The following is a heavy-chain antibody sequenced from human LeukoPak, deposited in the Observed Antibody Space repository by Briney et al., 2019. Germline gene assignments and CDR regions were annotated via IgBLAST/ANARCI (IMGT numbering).Heavy chain of an antibody. Sequence: GGSLRLSCAVSGFTFSGYVMTWVRQVPGKGLEWVSAISGSGGSTYYADSVKGRFTISRDNSKNTLYLQMNSLRAEDTAVYYCAKGDIVVVPAANFDYWGQGTLVTVSS. D-gene: IGHD2-2*01. CDR3: AKGDIVVVPAANFDY. CDR1: GFTFSGYV. J-gene: IGHJ4*02. CDR2: ISGSGGST. V-gene: IGHV3-23*01.